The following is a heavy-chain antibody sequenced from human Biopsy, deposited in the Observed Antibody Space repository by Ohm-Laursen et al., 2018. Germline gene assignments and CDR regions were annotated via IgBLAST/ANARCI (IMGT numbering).Heavy chain of an antibody. Sequence: SDTLSLTCNVSGGDINNYYWSRIRQPAGKGLEWIGRIYPGGSTNYNPSLKSRVTISVDTSKNHFSLKLTSVTAADTAVYYCARESALAGDFDSWGQGTLVTVSS. CDR2: IYPGGST. CDR1: GGDINNYY. D-gene: IGHD6-19*01. J-gene: IGHJ4*02. CDR3: ARESALAGDFDS. V-gene: IGHV4-4*07.